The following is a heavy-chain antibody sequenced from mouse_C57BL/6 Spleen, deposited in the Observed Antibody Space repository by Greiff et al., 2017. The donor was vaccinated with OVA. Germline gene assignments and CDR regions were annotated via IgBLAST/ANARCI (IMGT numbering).Heavy chain of an antibody. CDR2: INPYNGGT. D-gene: IGHD2-4*01. CDR1: GYTFTDYY. V-gene: IGHV1-19*01. J-gene: IGHJ1*03. CDR3: ARRNDYDGYWYFDV. Sequence: VHVKQSGPVLVKPGASVKMSCKASGYTFTDYYMNWVKQSHGKSLEWIGVINPYNGGTSYNQKFKGKATLTVDKSSSTAYMELNSLTSEDSAVYYCARRNDYDGYWYFDVWGTGTTVTVSS.